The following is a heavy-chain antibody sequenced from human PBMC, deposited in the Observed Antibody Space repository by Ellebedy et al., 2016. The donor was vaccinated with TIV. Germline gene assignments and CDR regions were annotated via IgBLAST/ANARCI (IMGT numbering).Heavy chain of an antibody. D-gene: IGHD5-12*01. CDR1: GYTFNSYG. J-gene: IGHJ4*02. CDR3: ARDMVQGMVARYLWFDY. V-gene: IGHV1-18*01. Sequence: ASVKVSCKASGYTFNSYGVSWVRQAPGQGPEWMGWISAYTGDTNYAQKFQSRVTLTTDTSTTTAYMELRGLRSDDTAVYFCARDMVQGMVARYLWFDYWGQGTLVTVSS. CDR2: ISAYTGDT.